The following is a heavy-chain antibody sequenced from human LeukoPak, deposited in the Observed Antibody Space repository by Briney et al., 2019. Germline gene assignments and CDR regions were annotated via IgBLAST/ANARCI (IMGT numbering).Heavy chain of an antibody. CDR3: ARSLNRDIVVVVAAPDAFDI. CDR2: ISSSSSYI. D-gene: IGHD2-15*01. V-gene: IGHV3-21*01. CDR1: GFTFSSYS. J-gene: IGHJ3*02. Sequence: PGGSLRLSCAASGFTFSSYSMNWVRQAPGKGLEWVSSISSSSSYIYYADSVKGRFTISRDNAKNSLYLQMNSLRAEDTAVYYCARSLNRDIVVVVAAPDAFDIWGQGTMVTVSS.